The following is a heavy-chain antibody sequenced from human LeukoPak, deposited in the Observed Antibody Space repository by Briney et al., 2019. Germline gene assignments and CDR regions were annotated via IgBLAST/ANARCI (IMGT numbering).Heavy chain of an antibody. CDR3: SHYDSSAYYAFQP. V-gene: IGHV3-73*01. J-gene: IGHJ1*01. D-gene: IGHD3-22*01. Sequence: GGSLRLSCAASGFTFSGSAMHWVRQASGKGLEWVGRVRSKANNYATAYAASVKGRFTFSRDDSKNTAYLQMDSLKTEDTAIYYCSHYDSSAYYAFQPWGQGTLVTVSS. CDR1: GFTFSGSA. CDR2: VRSKANNYAT.